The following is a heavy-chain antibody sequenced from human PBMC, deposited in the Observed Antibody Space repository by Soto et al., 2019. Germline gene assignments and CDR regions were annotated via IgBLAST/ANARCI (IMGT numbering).Heavy chain of an antibody. D-gene: IGHD6-13*01. CDR2: IYSGGST. CDR1: GFTVSSNY. CDR3: ARDRGASTGIAAAGTGYYYYGMDV. Sequence: PGGSLRLSCAASGFTVSSNYMGWVRQAPGKGLEWVSVIYSGGSTYYADSVKGRFTISRDNSKNTLYLQMNSLRAEDTAVYYCARDRGASTGIAAAGTGYYYYGMDVWGQGTTVTVSS. V-gene: IGHV3-53*01. J-gene: IGHJ6*02.